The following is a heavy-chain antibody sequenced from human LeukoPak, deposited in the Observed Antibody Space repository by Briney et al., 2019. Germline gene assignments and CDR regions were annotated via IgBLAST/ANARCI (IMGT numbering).Heavy chain of an antibody. CDR3: ARGFITFGGVIVDY. D-gene: IGHD3-16*02. V-gene: IGHV3-74*01. Sequence: PGGSLRLSCAASGFTFSTYWMHWVRRAPGKGLLWVSRINSDGSSTSYADSVKGRFTISRDNAKNTLYLQMNSLRVEDTAVYYCARGFITFGGVIVDYWGQGTLVTVSS. J-gene: IGHJ4*02. CDR1: GFTFSTYW. CDR2: INSDGSST.